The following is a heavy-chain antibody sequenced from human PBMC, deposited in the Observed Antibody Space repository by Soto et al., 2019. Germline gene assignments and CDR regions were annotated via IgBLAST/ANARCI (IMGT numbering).Heavy chain of an antibody. CDR3: ARALVVGEYYYMDV. CDR2: IYSGGST. Sequence: GGSLRLSCAASGFTVSSNYMSWVRQAPGKGLEWVSVIYSGGSTYYADSVKGRFTISRDNSKNTLYLQMNSLRAEDTAVYYCARALVVGEYYYMDVWGKGTTVTVSS. CDR1: GFTVSSNY. D-gene: IGHD2-15*01. J-gene: IGHJ6*03. V-gene: IGHV3-66*01.